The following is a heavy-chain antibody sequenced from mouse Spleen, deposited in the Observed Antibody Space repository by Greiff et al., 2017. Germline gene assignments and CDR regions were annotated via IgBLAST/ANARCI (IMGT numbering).Heavy chain of an antibody. D-gene: IGHD2-1*01. V-gene: IGHV1-4*01. J-gene: IGHJ4*01. Sequence: VQLQQSGAELARPGASVKMSCKASGYTFTSYTMHWVKQRPGQGLEWIGYINPSSGYTKYNQKFKDKATLTADKSSSTAYMQLSSLTSEDSAVYYCAKNLYGNYAMDYWGQGTSVTVSS. CDR3: AKNLYGNYAMDY. CDR2: INPSSGYT. CDR1: GYTFTSYT.